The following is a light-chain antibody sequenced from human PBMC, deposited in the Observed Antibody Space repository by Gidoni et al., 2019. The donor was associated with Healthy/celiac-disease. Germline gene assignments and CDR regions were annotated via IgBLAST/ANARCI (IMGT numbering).Light chain of an antibody. Sequence: DIQMTQSPSTLSASVGDRVTITCRASQSISSWLAWYQQKPGKAPKLLIYKASSLESGVPSRFSGSGSGTEFTLTISSLQPDDFATYYCQQYNSYSSTCXXXTKLEIK. J-gene: IGKJ2*01. CDR1: QSISSW. CDR3: QQYNSYSST. CDR2: KAS. V-gene: IGKV1-5*03.